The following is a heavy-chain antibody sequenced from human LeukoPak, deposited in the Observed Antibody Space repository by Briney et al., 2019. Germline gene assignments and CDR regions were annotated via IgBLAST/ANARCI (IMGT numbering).Heavy chain of an antibody. D-gene: IGHD5-18*01. J-gene: IGHJ4*02. CDR1: GFTFSDHY. V-gene: IGHV3-72*01. CDR3: TRVLGYSYGPIDY. CDR2: TRNKANSYST. Sequence: GGSLRLSCAASGFTFSDHYMDWVRHAPGKGLERVGRTRNKANSYSTQYAASVKGRFTISRDDSKNSLYLQMNSLETEDTAVYYCTRVLGYSYGPIDYWGQGTLVTVSS.